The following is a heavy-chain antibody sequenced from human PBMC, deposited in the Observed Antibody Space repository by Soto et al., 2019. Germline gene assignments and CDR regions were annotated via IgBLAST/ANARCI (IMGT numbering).Heavy chain of an antibody. D-gene: IGHD6-13*01. J-gene: IGHJ6*02. CDR1: GGTFSSYA. Sequence: QVQLVQSGAEVKKPGSSVKVSCKASGGTFSSYAISWVRQAPGQGLEWMGGIIPIFGTANYAQKFQGRVTITADESTSTAYMELRGLRSEDTAVYYCARDKIRGSSWQYYYYGMDVWGQGTTVTVSS. V-gene: IGHV1-69*01. CDR2: IIPIFGTA. CDR3: ARDKIRGSSWQYYYYGMDV.